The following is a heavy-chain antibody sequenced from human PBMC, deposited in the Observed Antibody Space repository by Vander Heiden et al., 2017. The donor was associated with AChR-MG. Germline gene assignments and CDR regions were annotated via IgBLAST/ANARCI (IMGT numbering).Heavy chain of an antibody. J-gene: IGHJ3*02. CDR1: GYTFTGYY. CDR2: INPNSGGT. D-gene: IGHD6-6*01. CDR3: ARGEVLMTHREYNFDI. V-gene: IGHV1-2*06. Sequence: QVQLVQSGAEVKKPGASVKVSCKASGYTFTGYYMHWVRQAPGEGLEWMGRINPNSGGTNYAQKFQGRVTMTRDTSISTAYMELSRLRSDDTAVYYCARGEVLMTHREYNFDIWGQGTMVTVSS.